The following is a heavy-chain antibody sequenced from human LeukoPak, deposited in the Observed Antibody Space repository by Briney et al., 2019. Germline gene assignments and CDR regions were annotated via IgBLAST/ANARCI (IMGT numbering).Heavy chain of an antibody. V-gene: IGHV4-34*01. Sequence: PSETLSLTCAVYGGSFSGYYWSWIRQPPGKGLEWIGEINHSGSTNYNPPLKSRVTISVDTSKNQFSLKLSSVTAADTAVYYCARGFLEWLSSYWFDPWGQGTLVTVSS. D-gene: IGHD3-3*01. CDR3: ARGFLEWLSSYWFDP. CDR2: INHSGST. CDR1: GGSFSGYY. J-gene: IGHJ5*02.